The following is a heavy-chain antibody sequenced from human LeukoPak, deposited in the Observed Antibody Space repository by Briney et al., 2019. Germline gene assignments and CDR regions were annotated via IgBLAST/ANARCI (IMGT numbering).Heavy chain of an antibody. CDR3: ARADYYDSSGYYLIDY. CDR1: GFTFSSYA. J-gene: IGHJ4*02. Sequence: GGSLKLSCAASGFTFSSYAMHWVRQAPGKGLEWVAVISYDGSDKYYAGSVKGRFTISRDNAKNSLYLQMNSLRAEDTAVYYCARADYYDSSGYYLIDYWGQGTLVTVSS. CDR2: ISYDGSDK. D-gene: IGHD3-22*01. V-gene: IGHV3-30-3*01.